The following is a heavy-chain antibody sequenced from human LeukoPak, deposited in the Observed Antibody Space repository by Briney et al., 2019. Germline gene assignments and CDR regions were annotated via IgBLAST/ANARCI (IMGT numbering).Heavy chain of an antibody. D-gene: IGHD6-19*01. CDR3: ARVGSSGWYVHPTLDF. CDR2: INPNGGGT. Sequence: ASVKVSCKASGYTFTGYYIHWVRQAPGQGLEWMGWINPNGGGTNYAQKSQGRATVTLDTSISTACMELSSLRSDDTALYYCARVGSSGWYVHPTLDFWGQGTLVTVSS. J-gene: IGHJ4*02. V-gene: IGHV1-2*02. CDR1: GYTFTGYY.